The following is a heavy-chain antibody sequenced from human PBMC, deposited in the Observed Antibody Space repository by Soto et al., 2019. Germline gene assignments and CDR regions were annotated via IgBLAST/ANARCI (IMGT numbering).Heavy chain of an antibody. CDR3: ARVERGTATTVVDAFDI. D-gene: IGHD1-1*01. CDR2: MSQSGGT. CDR1: GGFVSSGSYY. V-gene: IGHV4-34*01. J-gene: IGHJ3*02. Sequence: QVQLQQWGAGLLKPSETLSLTCAVYGGFVSSGSYYWSWIRQPPGKGLEWIGEMSQSGGTHFNRSLKSRVTISVDTSKNQFSLKMSSVTAADTALYYCARVERGTATTVVDAFDIWGPGTMVTVSS.